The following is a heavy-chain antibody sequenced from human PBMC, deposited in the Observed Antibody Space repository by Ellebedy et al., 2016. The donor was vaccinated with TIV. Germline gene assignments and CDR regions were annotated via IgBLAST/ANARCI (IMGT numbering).Heavy chain of an antibody. CDR3: ATFNQYYTYLGV. J-gene: IGHJ6*03. CDR2: IYTTGGV. V-gene: IGHV4-61*02. Sequence: SETLSLXXSVSGGSISSGRFYWNWIRQPAGKGLEWLGRIYTTGGVDYNPSLKGRITMSIDTSKNQLSLRLTSVTAADTAVYYCATFNQYYTYLGVWGKGTTVTVSS. CDR1: GGSISSGRFY. D-gene: IGHD1-14*01.